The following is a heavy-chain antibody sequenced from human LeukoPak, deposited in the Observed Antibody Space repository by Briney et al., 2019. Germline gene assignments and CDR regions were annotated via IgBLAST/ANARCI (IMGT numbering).Heavy chain of an antibody. D-gene: IGHD3-10*01. V-gene: IGHV4-4*09. CDR3: TRRPYTGWFSD. J-gene: IGHJ4*02. CDR2: IYTSGNT. CDR1: GGSITNYY. Sequence: SETLSLTCTVSGGSITNYYWSWIRQPPGKGLEWIGYIYTSGNTNSNPSLKSRATMSLDTSKNQFSLNLTSVTATDTAIYYCTRRPYTGWFSDWGQGTLVTVSS.